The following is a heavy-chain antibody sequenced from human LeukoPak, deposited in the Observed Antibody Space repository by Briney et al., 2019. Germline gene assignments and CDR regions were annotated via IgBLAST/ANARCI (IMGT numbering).Heavy chain of an antibody. J-gene: IGHJ4*02. CDR3: ARAFGGFTRHTTAYFDY. CDR1: GFTFSSYW. D-gene: IGHD2-15*01. Sequence: GGSLRLSCAASGFTFSSYWMSWVRQAPGKGLEWVANIKQDGSEKYYVDSVKGRFTIPRDNAKNSLYLQMNSLRAEDTAVYYCARAFGGFTRHTTAYFDYWGQGTLVTVSS. CDR2: IKQDGSEK. V-gene: IGHV3-7*01.